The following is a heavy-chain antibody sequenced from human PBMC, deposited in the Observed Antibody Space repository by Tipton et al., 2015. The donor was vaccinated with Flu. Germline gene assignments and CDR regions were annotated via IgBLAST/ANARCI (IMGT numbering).Heavy chain of an antibody. CDR1: GVSINYYL. D-gene: IGHD5-18*01. Sequence: TLSLTCTVSGVSINYYLWTWIRQPAGKGLEWIGRVYSTWSTNYNPSLQSRVTISVDTSKNQFSLKLISVTAADPAVYYCASLRDTAVANAYYYSGMDVWGQGTSVTVSS. CDR2: VYSTWST. J-gene: IGHJ6*02. V-gene: IGHV4-4*07. CDR3: ASLRDTAVANAYYYSGMDV.